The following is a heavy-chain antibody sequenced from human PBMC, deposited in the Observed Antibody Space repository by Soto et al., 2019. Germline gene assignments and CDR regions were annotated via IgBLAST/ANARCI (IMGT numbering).Heavy chain of an antibody. CDR1: GGTFTSFA. CDR3: VGYYYDTSGYYYDY. CDR2: IIPIFDSS. J-gene: IGHJ4*02. Sequence: QVQLVQSGAEVKKPGSSVKVSCKASGGTFTSFALSWLRQPPGQGLEWMGRIIPIFDSSNYAQKFQGRVTITADESTSTAYMELSSLRSEDTAVFYCVGYYYDTSGYYYDYWGQGTLVTVSS. D-gene: IGHD3-22*01. V-gene: IGHV1-69*18.